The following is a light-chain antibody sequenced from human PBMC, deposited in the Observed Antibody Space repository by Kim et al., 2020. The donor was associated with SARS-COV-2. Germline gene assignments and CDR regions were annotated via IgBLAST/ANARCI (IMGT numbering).Light chain of an antibody. Sequence: QSIPISWTGTSSDVGRYNFVSWYRQHPGKAPKLMIYEVSKRPSGVPSRFSGSKSGNAASLTISGLQAEDEADYHCCSYVGGSTYVVIGGGTQLTVL. J-gene: IGLJ2*01. CDR2: EVS. CDR1: SSDVGRYNF. V-gene: IGLV2-23*02. CDR3: CSYVGGSTYVV.